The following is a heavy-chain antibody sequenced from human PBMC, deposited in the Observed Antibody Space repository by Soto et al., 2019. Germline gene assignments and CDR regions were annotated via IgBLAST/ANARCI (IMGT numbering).Heavy chain of an antibody. D-gene: IGHD7-27*01. J-gene: IGHJ4*02. CDR2: INHSGST. CDR1: GGSFSGYY. Sequence: QVQLQQWGAGLLKPSETLSLTCAVYGGSFSGYYWSWIRQPPGKGLEWIGEINHSGSTNYNPSLKSRVTISADTSKTQFSLTLSSVTAADTAVYYFARGWGRIFDYWGQGTLVTVSS. CDR3: ARGWGRIFDY. V-gene: IGHV4-34*01.